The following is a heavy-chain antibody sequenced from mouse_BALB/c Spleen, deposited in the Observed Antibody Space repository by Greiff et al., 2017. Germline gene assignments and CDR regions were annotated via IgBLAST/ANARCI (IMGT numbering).Heavy chain of an antibody. CDR1: GFNIKDTY. CDR2: IDPANGNT. V-gene: IGHV14-3*02. CDR3: AREDGYYNYAMDY. Sequence: EVQLQQSGAELVKPGASVKLSCTASGFNIKDTYMHWVKQRPEQGLEWIGRIDPANGNTKYDPKFQGKATITADTSSNTAYLQLSSLTSEDTAVYYCAREDGYYNYAMDYWGQGTSVTVSS. D-gene: IGHD2-3*01. J-gene: IGHJ4*01.